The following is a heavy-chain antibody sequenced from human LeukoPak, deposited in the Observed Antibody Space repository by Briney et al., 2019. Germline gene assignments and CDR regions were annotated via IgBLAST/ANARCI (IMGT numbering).Heavy chain of an antibody. CDR1: GYTFTSYD. D-gene: IGHD1-26*01. J-gene: IGHJ6*02. CDR2: MNPNSGNT. CDR3: ARALSGSYYYYYGMDV. V-gene: IGHV1-8*01. Sequence: ASVKVSCKASGYTFTSYDINWVRQATGQGLEWMGWMNPNSGNTGYAQKFQGRVTMTRNTSISTAYMELSSLRSEDTAVYYCARALSGSYYYYYGMDVWGQGTTVTVSS.